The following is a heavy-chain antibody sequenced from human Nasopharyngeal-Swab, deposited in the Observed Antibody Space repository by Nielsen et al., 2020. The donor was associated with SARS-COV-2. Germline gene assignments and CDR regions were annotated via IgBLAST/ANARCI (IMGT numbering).Heavy chain of an antibody. D-gene: IGHD1-26*01. J-gene: IGHJ4*01. Sequence: GESLKISCGSSGFRLSDYWMHWVRQVPGKGLEWVAGVNEDGTTITYADSVKGRFTISRDYAKNTLFLRMRSLRDDDTAVYYCTRDLSGPVDLWGLGILVTVSS. V-gene: IGHV3-74*03. CDR3: TRDLSGPVDL. CDR1: GFRLSDYW. CDR2: VNEDGTTI.